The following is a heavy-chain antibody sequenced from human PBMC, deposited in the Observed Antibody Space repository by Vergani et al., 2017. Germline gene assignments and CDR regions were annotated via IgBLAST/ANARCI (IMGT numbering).Heavy chain of an antibody. J-gene: IGHJ4*01. Sequence: QVQLQESGPGLAKPSETLSLMCNVSGYSISTGYQWGWIRQPPGQGLEWIGNIYYTRTAYYNPSLKSRITRSVDTSKNQFSLKLTSVSAADTARYYCVRRMAVAVAGSFDLWGKGTLVTVSS. D-gene: IGHD6-19*01. V-gene: IGHV4-38-2*02. CDR1: GYSISTGYQ. CDR3: VRRMAVAVAGSFDL. CDR2: IYYTRTA.